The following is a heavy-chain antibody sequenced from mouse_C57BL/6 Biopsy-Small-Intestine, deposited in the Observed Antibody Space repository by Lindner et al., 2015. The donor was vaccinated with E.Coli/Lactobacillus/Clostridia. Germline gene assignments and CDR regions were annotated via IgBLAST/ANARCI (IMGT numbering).Heavy chain of an antibody. CDR1: GYTFTNYY. J-gene: IGHJ3*01. CDR2: INPTIGSI. Sequence: SVKVSCKASGYTFTNYYIHWVRQAPGQGLEWIGIINPTIGSINYARKFEDRITLTRDTSTSTVYMELSSLRSEDTAVYYCGGGYSSGWYEKGVLNIWGQGTMVAVSS. CDR3: GGGYSSGWYEKGVLNI. V-gene: IGHV1-53*01. D-gene: IGHD6-1*01.